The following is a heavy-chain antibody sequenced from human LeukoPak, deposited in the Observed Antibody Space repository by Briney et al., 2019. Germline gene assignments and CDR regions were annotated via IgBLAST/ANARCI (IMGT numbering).Heavy chain of an antibody. J-gene: IGHJ4*02. V-gene: IGHV4-59*02. D-gene: IGHD5-18*01. CDR2: IYYSGST. CDR1: GGSVSSYC. Sequence: SETLSLTCTVSGGSVSSYCWSWIRQPPGKGLEWIGYIYYSGSTNYNPSLKSRVTISVDTSKNQFSLKLSSVTAADTAVYYCARFTAMAYFDYWGQGTLVTVSS. CDR3: ARFTAMAYFDY.